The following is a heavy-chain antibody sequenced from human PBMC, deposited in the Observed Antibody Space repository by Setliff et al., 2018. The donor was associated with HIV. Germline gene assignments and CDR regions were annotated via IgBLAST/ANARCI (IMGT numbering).Heavy chain of an antibody. CDR1: GGTFSSYA. D-gene: IGHD3-3*01. J-gene: IGHJ4*02. CDR3: AREIRNYDFWSGYWEDHYCDS. Sequence: GASVKVSCKASGGTFSSYAISWVRQAPGQGLEWMGGIIPIFGTANYAQKFQGRVTITADESTSTAYMELSSLRSEDTAVYYCAREIRNYDFWSGYWEDHYCDSWGQGTLVTAPQ. V-gene: IGHV1-69*13. CDR2: IIPIFGTA.